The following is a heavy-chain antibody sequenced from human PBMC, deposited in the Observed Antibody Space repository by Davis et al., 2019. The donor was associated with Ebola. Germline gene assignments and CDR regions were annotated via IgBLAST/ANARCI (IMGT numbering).Heavy chain of an antibody. CDR3: AREDGYNYYFDY. V-gene: IGHV1-69*13. CDR1: GYTFTSYD. J-gene: IGHJ4*02. D-gene: IGHD5-24*01. Sequence: PVKVSCKASGYTFTSYDINWVRQAPGQGLEWMGGIIPIFGTANYAQKFQGRVTITADESTSTAYMELSSVRYEDTAVYYCAREDGYNYYFDYWGQGTLVTVSS. CDR2: IIPIFGTA.